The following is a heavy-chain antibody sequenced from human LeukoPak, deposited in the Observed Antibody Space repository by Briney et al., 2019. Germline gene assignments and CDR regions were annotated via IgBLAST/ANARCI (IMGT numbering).Heavy chain of an antibody. Sequence: PSETLSLTCAVSGGSISSGGYSWSWIRQPPGKGLEWIGYIYHSGSTYYNPSLRSRVTISVDTSRNQFSLIVNSVTAADTAIYYCASPGGGDDVWSGSNWFDPWGQGILVTVSS. J-gene: IGHJ5*02. CDR2: IYHSGST. D-gene: IGHD3-3*01. CDR3: ASPGGGDDVWSGSNWFDP. V-gene: IGHV4-30-2*01. CDR1: GGSISSGGYS.